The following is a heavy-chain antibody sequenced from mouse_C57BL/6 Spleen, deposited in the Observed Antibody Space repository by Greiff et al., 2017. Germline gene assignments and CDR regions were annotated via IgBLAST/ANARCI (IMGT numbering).Heavy chain of an antibody. Sequence: VKLQESGPGLVQPSQSLSITCTVSGFSLTSYGVHWVRPSPGKGLEWLGVIWRGGSTDYNAAFMSRLSITKDNSKSQVFFKMNSLQADDTAIYYCAKNCDGYYSYAMDYWGQGTSVTVSS. V-gene: IGHV2-5*01. CDR3: AKNCDGYYSYAMDY. J-gene: IGHJ4*01. CDR2: IWRGGST. D-gene: IGHD2-3*01. CDR1: GFSLTSYG.